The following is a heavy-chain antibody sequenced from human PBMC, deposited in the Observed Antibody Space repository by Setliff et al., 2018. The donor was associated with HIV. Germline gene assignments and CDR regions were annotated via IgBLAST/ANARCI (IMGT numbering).Heavy chain of an antibody. J-gene: IGHJ4*02. V-gene: IGHV1-18*01. CDR3: ASQSAHYFGPGSYNVH. D-gene: IGHD3-10*01. CDR1: GYTFTNYG. CDR2: ISTFDRSI. Sequence: GASVKVSCKASGYTFTNYGVCWVRQAPGQGLEWMGWISTFDRSINYDDKFEGRITMTTDTSTSTAYMELRGLISDDTAVYYCASQSAHYFGPGSYNVHWGQGTLVTVSS.